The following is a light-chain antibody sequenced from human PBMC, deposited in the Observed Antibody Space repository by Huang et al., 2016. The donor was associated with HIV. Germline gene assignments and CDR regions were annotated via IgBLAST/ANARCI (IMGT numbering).Light chain of an antibody. CDR3: QQYSTIPT. J-gene: IGKJ4*01. V-gene: IGKV4-1*01. CDR2: GAS. Sequence: DIVVTQSPDSLAVSLGARANINCKSSQTFLYNSKSDSFIAWYQQRLGQSPKLLIHGASARQAGVPERFSGSVSETNFTLTINGLQPEDVAIYFCQQYSTIPTFGGGTKVDI. CDR1: QTFLYNSKSDSF.